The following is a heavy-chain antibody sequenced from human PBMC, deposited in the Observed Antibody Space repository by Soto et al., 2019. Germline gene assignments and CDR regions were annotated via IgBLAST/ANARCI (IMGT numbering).Heavy chain of an antibody. J-gene: IGHJ6*02. CDR3: ARDPGGFGELLSLYYYYYGMDV. CDR2: ISYDGSNK. CDR1: GFTFSSYA. D-gene: IGHD3-10*01. Sequence: QPEGSLRLSCAASGFTFSSYAMHWVRQAPGKGLEWVAVISYDGSNKYYADSVKGRFTISRDNSKNTLYLQMNSLRAEDTAVYYCARDPGGFGELLSLYYYYYGMDVWGQGTTVTVSS. V-gene: IGHV3-30-3*01.